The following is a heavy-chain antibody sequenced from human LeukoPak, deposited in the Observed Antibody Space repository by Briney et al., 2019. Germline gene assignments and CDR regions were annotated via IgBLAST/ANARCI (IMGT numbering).Heavy chain of an antibody. J-gene: IGHJ6*02. V-gene: IGHV1-69*04. CDR2: IIPILGIA. CDR1: GGTFTTYG. D-gene: IGHD5-24*01. CDR3: ARSSQMATKYGGGYYYGMDV. Sequence: SVKVSCKASGGTFTTYGFSWVRQAPGQGLEWMGRIIPILGIANYAQKFQGRVTITADKSTSTAYMELSSLRSEDTAVYYCARSSQMATKYGGGYYYGMDVWGQGTTVTVSS.